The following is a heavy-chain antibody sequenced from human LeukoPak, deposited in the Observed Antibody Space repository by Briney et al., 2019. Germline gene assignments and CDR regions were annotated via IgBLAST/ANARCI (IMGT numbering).Heavy chain of an antibody. CDR1: GGSFSGYY. Sequence: SETLSLTCAVYGGSFSGYYWSWIRQPPGKGLEWIGEINHSGSTNYNPSLKSRVTISVDTSKNQFSLKLSSVTAADTAVYYCARGGIFGVVNWFDPWGQGTLVTVSS. CDR2: INHSGST. D-gene: IGHD3-3*01. V-gene: IGHV4-34*01. J-gene: IGHJ5*02. CDR3: ARGGIFGVVNWFDP.